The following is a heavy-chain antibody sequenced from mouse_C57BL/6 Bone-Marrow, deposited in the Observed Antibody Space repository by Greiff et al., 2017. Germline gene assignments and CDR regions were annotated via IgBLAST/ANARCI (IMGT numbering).Heavy chain of an antibody. D-gene: IGHD3-2*02. V-gene: IGHV14-4*01. CDR3: TSRELNYYAMDY. CDR2: IDPENGDT. J-gene: IGHJ4*01. Sequence: VQLQQSGAELVRPGASVKLSCTASGFNIKDDYMHWVKQRPEQGLEWIGWIDPENGDTEYASKFQGKATITADTSSNTAYLPLSSLTSEDTAVYECTSRELNYYAMDYWGQGSSVSVAS. CDR1: GFNIKDDY.